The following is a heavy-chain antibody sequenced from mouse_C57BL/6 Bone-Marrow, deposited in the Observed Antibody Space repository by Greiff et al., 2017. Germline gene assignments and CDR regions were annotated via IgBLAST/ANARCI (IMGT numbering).Heavy chain of an antibody. D-gene: IGHD1-1*02. J-gene: IGHJ1*03. CDR1: GYTFTSYG. V-gene: IGHV1-81*01. CDR3: ARTGWDWYFDV. CDR2: IYPRSGNT. Sequence: ESGAELARPGASVKLSCKASGYTFTSYGISWVKQRTGQGLEWIGEIYPRSGNTYYNEKFKGKATLTADKSSSTAYMELRSLTSEDSAVYFCARTGWDWYFDVWGTGTTVTVSS.